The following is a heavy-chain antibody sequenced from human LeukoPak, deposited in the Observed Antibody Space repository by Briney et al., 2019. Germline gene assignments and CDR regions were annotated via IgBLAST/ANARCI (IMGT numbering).Heavy chain of an antibody. D-gene: IGHD1-26*01. V-gene: IGHV3-23*01. Sequence: GGSLSLSCAASGFTFSNYWMSWVRQAPGRGLEWVSVIGDITYYADSVKGRFTISRDNSKNTLYLQMNDLRAEDAAIYYCAKAYAFVGANYFDYWGQGTLVTVSS. CDR1: GFTFSNYW. CDR3: AKAYAFVGANYFDY. CDR2: IGDIT. J-gene: IGHJ4*02.